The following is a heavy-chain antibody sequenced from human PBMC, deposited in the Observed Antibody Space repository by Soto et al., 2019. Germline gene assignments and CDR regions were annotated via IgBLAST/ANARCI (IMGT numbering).Heavy chain of an antibody. Sequence: ASVKVSCKASGYTFTGYYKHWVRQAPGQGLEWMGWINPNSGGTNYAPKFQGWVTMTRDTSISTAYMELSRLRSDDTAVYYCARERNYYGSGSPNYYYYYGMDVWGQGTTVTVSS. V-gene: IGHV1-2*04. D-gene: IGHD3-10*01. CDR3: ARERNYYGSGSPNYYYYYGMDV. CDR2: INPNSGGT. CDR1: GYTFTGYY. J-gene: IGHJ6*02.